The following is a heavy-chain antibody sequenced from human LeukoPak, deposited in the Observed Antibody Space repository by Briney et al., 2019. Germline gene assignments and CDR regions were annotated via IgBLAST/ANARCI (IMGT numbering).Heavy chain of an antibody. D-gene: IGHD3-22*01. Sequence: GESLKISCKGSGYSFTSYWIGWVRQMPGKGLEWMGIIYPGDSDTRYSPSFQGQVTISADKSISTAYLQWSSLKASDTAMYYCARRLPSTYYYDSSGYYDFDYWGQGTLVTVSS. CDR1: GYSFTSYW. V-gene: IGHV5-51*01. CDR2: IYPGDSDT. CDR3: ARRLPSTYYYDSSGYYDFDY. J-gene: IGHJ4*02.